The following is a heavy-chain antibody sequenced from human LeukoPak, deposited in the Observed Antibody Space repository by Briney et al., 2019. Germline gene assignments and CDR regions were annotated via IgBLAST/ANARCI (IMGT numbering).Heavy chain of an antibody. J-gene: IGHJ3*02. V-gene: IGHV4-31*03. CDR2: MYYSGST. CDR3: ATPYCGTISCLDVFDI. CDR1: GVSISSDKYY. Sequence: SETLSLTCTVSGVSISSDKYYWSWIRQRPGKGLEWIGYMYYSGSTSYNPSLKSRVSISLGTPKNQFSLKLTTVTAAGTAVYYCATPYCGTISCLDVFDIWGQGTMVTVSS. D-gene: IGHD2-21*01.